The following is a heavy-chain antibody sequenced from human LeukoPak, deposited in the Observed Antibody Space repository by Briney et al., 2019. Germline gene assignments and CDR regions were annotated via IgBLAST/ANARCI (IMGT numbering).Heavy chain of an antibody. D-gene: IGHD6-13*01. V-gene: IGHV5-51*01. CDR1: GYSFTSYW. CDR3: ARHVNIAAAGDNWFDP. Sequence: GESPKISCKGSGYSFTSYWIGWVRQMPGKGLEWMGIIYPGDSDTRYSPSFQGQVTISADKSISTAYLQWSSLKASDTAMYYCARHVNIAAAGDNWFDPWGQGTLVTVSS. J-gene: IGHJ5*02. CDR2: IYPGDSDT.